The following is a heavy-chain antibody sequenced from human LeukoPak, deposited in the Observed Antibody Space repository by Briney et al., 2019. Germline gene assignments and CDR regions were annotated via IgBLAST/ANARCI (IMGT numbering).Heavy chain of an antibody. CDR1: GFTFSSYA. D-gene: IGHD2-15*01. CDR3: AKDRREYCSGGSCSDYFDY. V-gene: IGHV3-23*01. Sequence: PGGSLRLSCAASGFTFSSYAMSWVRQAPGKGLEWVSAISGSGGSTYYADSAKGRFTISRDNSKNTLYLQMNSLRAEDTAVYYCAKDRREYCSGGSCSDYFDYWGQGTLVTVSS. J-gene: IGHJ4*02. CDR2: ISGSGGST.